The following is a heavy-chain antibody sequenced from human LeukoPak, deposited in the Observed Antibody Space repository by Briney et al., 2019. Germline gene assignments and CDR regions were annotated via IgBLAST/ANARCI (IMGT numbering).Heavy chain of an antibody. Sequence: PSETLSLTCAVYGGSFSGYYWSWIRQPPGKGLEWIGEINHSGSTNYNPSLKSRVTISVDTSKNQFSLKLSSVTAADTAVYYCARGYSSSSEGWFDPWGQGTWTPSPQ. CDR2: INHSGST. CDR3: ARGYSSSSEGWFDP. J-gene: IGHJ5*02. CDR1: GGSFSGYY. D-gene: IGHD6-6*01. V-gene: IGHV4-34*01.